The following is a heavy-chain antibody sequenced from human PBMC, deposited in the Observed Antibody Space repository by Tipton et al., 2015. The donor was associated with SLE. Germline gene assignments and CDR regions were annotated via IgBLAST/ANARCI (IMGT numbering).Heavy chain of an antibody. D-gene: IGHD2-15*01. CDR1: GGSISSYY. J-gene: IGHJ3*02. CDR3: ARAEGSWDAFDI. Sequence: TLSLTCTVSGGSISSYYWSWIRQPPGRGLEWIGYIYYSGSTNYNPSLKSRVTISADTSKNQFSLKLSSVTAADTAVYYCARAEGSWDAFDIWGQGTMVTVSS. CDR2: IYYSGST. V-gene: IGHV4-59*01.